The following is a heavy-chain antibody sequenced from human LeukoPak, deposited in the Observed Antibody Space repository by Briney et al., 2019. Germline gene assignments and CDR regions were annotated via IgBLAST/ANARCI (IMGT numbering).Heavy chain of an antibody. CDR1: GFTFSSYA. Sequence: GGSLRLSCAASGFTFSSYAMHWVRQAPGKGLEWVAVISYDGSNKYCADSVKGRFTISRDNSKNTLYLQMNSLRAEDTAVYYCARGAYYDSSGYNFDYWGQGTLVTVSS. J-gene: IGHJ4*02. D-gene: IGHD3-22*01. CDR3: ARGAYYDSSGYNFDY. CDR2: ISYDGSNK. V-gene: IGHV3-30-3*01.